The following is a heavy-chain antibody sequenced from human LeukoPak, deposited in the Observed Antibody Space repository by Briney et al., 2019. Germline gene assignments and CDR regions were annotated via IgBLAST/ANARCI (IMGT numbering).Heavy chain of an antibody. CDR3: ARDYQYYYGSGSYYY. D-gene: IGHD3-10*01. Sequence: PGGSLRLSCAASGFTFSSYSMNWVRQAPGKGLEWVSYISSSSSTIYYADSVKGRFTISRDNAKNSLYLQMNSLRAEDTAVYYCARDYQYYYGSGSYYYWGQGTLVTVSS. CDR1: GFTFSSYS. V-gene: IGHV3-48*01. J-gene: IGHJ4*02. CDR2: ISSSSSTI.